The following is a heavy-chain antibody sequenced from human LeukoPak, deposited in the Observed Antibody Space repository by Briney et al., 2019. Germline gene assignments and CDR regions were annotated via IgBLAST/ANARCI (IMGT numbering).Heavy chain of an antibody. CDR3: ARGDRALSLGY. J-gene: IGHJ4*02. V-gene: IGHV3-7*01. CDR1: GFTFSSYW. Sequence: GGSLRLSCEASGFTFSSYWMSWVRQAPGKGLEWVANIKQDGSEKYYVDSVKGRFTISRDNAKNSLYLQMNSLRAEDTAVYYCARGDRALSLGYWGQGTLVTVSS. D-gene: IGHD2/OR15-2a*01. CDR2: IKQDGSEK.